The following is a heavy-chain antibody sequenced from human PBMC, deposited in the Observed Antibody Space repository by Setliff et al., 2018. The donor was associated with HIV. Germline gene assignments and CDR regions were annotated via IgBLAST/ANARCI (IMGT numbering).Heavy chain of an antibody. D-gene: IGHD6-19*01. CDR3: ATSKQWLIKSPLDY. CDR1: GGSFSGYC. CDR2: IQHSGRT. Sequence: SETLSLTCAVYGGSFSGYCWSWIRQPPGKGLEWIGEIQHSGRTNYNPSLKSRVTTSVDTSKNQFSLRLSSVTAADTAVYYCATSKQWLIKSPLDYWGQGTLVTVSS. V-gene: IGHV4-34*01. J-gene: IGHJ4*02.